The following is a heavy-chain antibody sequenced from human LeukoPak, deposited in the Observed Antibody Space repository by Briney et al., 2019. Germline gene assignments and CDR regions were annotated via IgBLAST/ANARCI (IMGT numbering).Heavy chain of an antibody. J-gene: IGHJ4*02. CDR2: IYYSGST. D-gene: IGHD1-26*01. Sequence: TSETLSLTCTVSGGSISSYYWSWIRQPPGKGLEWIGYIYYSGSTNYNPSLKSRVTISVDTSKNQFSLKLSSVTAADTAVYYCARQRGAYGGSYHEVWGQGTLVTVSS. CDR1: GGSISSYY. V-gene: IGHV4-59*08. CDR3: ARQRGAYGGSYHEV.